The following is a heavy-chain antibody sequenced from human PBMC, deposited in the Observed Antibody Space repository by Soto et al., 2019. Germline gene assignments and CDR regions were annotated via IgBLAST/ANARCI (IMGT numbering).Heavy chain of an antibody. D-gene: IGHD6-19*01. CDR2: ISDTGGNT. J-gene: IGHJ4*02. CDR3: AKRNAVAATSFDS. V-gene: IGHV3-23*01. Sequence: GGSLRLSCAASGLAFSSYAMSWVRQAPGKGLEWVSSISDTGGNTYYADSVKGRFTISRDNSMDTLYLQMHSLRAEDTAVYFCAKRNAVAATSFDSWSQGTLVTVSS. CDR1: GLAFSSYA.